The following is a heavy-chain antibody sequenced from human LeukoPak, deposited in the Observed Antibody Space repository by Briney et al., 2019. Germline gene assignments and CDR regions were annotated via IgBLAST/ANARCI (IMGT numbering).Heavy chain of an antibody. CDR3: TTRAYNYAFDF. J-gene: IGHJ4*02. Sequence: GGSLRLSCAASGFTFSDAWMSWVHQAPGKGLEWVGRIKNKIDGGTTDYAAPVKGRFTISRDDSKTTLYLQMNSLKTEDTAVYYCTTRAYNYAFDFWGQGTLVTVSS. CDR2: IKNKIDGGTT. V-gene: IGHV3-15*01. CDR1: GFTFSDAW. D-gene: IGHD5-18*01.